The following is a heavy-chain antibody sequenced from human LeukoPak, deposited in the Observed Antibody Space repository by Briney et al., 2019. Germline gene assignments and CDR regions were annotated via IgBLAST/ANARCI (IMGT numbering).Heavy chain of an antibody. J-gene: IGHJ4*02. D-gene: IGHD3-3*01. V-gene: IGHV4-38-2*02. CDR1: GYSISSGYY. CDR3: ARFLERHFDY. Sequence: PSETLSLTCTVSGYSISSGYYWGWIRQPPGKGLEWIASIYHSGSTSFYNPSLKSRVTISVDTSKNHFSLKLSSLTAADTAVYYCARFLERHFDYWGQGTLVTVSS. CDR2: IYHSGSTS.